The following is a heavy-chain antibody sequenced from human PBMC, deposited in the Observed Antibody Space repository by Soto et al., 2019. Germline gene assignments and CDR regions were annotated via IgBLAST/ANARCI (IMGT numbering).Heavy chain of an antibody. CDR1: GYTFTSYG. V-gene: IGHV1-3*01. CDR3: VRRHVSATGIDWFDP. CDR2: TNAANGDT. J-gene: IGHJ5*02. Sequence: ASVKVSCKASGYTFTSYGIHWVRQAPGQRLEWMGWTNAANGDTKYSPKFQGRVTITRDTSASTAYMELSSLRSEDTAVYYCVRRHVSATGIDWFDPWGQGTLVTVSS. D-gene: IGHD6-13*01.